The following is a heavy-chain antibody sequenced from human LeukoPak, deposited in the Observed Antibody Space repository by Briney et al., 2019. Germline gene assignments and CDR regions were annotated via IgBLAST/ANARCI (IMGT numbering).Heavy chain of an antibody. J-gene: IGHJ4*02. D-gene: IGHD3-3*01. CDR1: GFTFDDYG. CDR2: INWNGGST. Sequence: GGSLRLSCAASGFTFDDYGMSWVRQDPGKGLEWVSGINWNGGSTGYADSVKGRFTISRDNAKNSLYLQMNSLRAEDTALYYCARDARITIFGVVIISPFDYWGQGTLVTVSS. CDR3: ARDARITIFGVVIISPFDY. V-gene: IGHV3-20*04.